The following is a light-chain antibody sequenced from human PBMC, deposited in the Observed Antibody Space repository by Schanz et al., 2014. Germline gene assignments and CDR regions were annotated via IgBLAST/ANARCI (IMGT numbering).Light chain of an antibody. CDR1: QSVSSN. CDR2: GAS. CDR3: QQRSNWLFT. J-gene: IGKJ3*01. Sequence: EIVLAQSPATLSLSPGERATLSCGASQSVSSNLAWYQQKPGQAPRLLIYGASNRATGIPDRFSGSVSGTDFTLTISRLEPEDFAVYYCQQRSNWLFTFGPGTKVDIK. V-gene: IGKV3D-20*02.